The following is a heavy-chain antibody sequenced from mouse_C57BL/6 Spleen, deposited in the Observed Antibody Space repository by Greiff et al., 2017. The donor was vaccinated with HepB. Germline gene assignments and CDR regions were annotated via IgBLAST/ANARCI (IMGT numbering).Heavy chain of an antibody. CDR2: INPGSGGT. J-gene: IGHJ2*01. V-gene: IGHV1-54*01. CDR1: GYAFTNYL. CDR3: ARASYGSGDY. D-gene: IGHD1-1*01. Sequence: QVQLQQSGAELVRPGTSVKVSCKASGYAFTNYLIEGVKQRPGQGLEWIGVINPGSGGTNYNEKFKGKATLTADKSSSTAYMQLSSLTSEDSAVYFCARASYGSGDYWGQGTTLTVSS.